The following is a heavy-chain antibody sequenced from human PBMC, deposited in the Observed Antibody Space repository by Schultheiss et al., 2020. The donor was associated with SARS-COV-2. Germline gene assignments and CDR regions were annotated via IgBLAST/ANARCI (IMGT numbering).Heavy chain of an antibody. V-gene: IGHV3-7*01. CDR3: ARSSHYGMDV. J-gene: IGHJ6*02. D-gene: IGHD6-13*01. CDR1: GFTFSSYA. CDR2: IKQDGSEK. Sequence: GGSLRLSCAASGFTFSSYAMSWVRQAPGKGLEWVANIKQDGSEKYYVDSVKGRFTISRDNSKNTLYLQMNSLRAEDTAVYYCARSSHYGMDVWGQGTTVTVSS.